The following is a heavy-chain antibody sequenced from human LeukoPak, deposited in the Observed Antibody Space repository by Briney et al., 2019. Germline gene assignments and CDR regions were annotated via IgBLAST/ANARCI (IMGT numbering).Heavy chain of an antibody. J-gene: IGHJ4*02. V-gene: IGHV3-74*01. CDR2: IYSDSSRT. Sequence: GGSLRLSCAASGFSFSTTWMHWVRQAPGKGLEWVALIYSDSSRTTYADSVKGRSTISRDNAKNTVYLQMSSLRVEDTAVYFSTKDAGYASDYWGQGILVPVSS. CDR3: TKDAGYASDY. CDR1: GFSFSTTW. D-gene: IGHD2-15*01.